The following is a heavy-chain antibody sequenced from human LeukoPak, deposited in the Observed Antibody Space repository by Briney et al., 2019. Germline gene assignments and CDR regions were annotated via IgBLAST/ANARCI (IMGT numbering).Heavy chain of an antibody. CDR3: ARGREVSSTSRAGWFDP. J-gene: IGHJ5*02. D-gene: IGHD2-2*01. Sequence: KSSETLSLTCAVSGGSISSGGYSWSWIRQPPGKGLEWIGYIYHSGSTYYNPSLKSRVTISVDRSKNQFSLKLSSVTAADTAVYYCARGREVSSTSRAGWFDPWGQGTLVTVSS. CDR1: GGSISSGGYS. V-gene: IGHV4-30-2*01. CDR2: IYHSGST.